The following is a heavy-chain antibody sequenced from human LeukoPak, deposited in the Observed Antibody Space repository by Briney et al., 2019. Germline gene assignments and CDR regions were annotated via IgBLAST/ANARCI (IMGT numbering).Heavy chain of an antibody. CDR1: GGTFSSYA. Sequence: ASVKVSCKASGGTFSSYAISWVRQAPGQGLEWMGGIIPIFGTANYAQKFQGRVTITADKSTSAAYMELSSLRSEDTAVYYCARVRAFVIGLRDYYYYYMDVWGKGTTVTVSS. V-gene: IGHV1-69*06. CDR2: IIPIFGTA. J-gene: IGHJ6*03. D-gene: IGHD3-3*02. CDR3: ARVRAFVIGLRDYYYYYMDV.